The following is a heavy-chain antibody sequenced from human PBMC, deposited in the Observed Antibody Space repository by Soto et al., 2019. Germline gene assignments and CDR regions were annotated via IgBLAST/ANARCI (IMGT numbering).Heavy chain of an antibody. J-gene: IGHJ4*02. Sequence: SETLSLTCAVSGGSISSTNWWTWVRQSPGKGLEWIGEIYHSGRTNYNRSLKGRVTLSVDKTQNLFSLKLSSVTAADAAVYYCVKLVVGSYYFDYWGQGTLVTVSS. CDR2: IYHSGRT. D-gene: IGHD3-22*01. CDR1: GGSISSTNW. V-gene: IGHV4-4*02. CDR3: VKLVVGSYYFDY.